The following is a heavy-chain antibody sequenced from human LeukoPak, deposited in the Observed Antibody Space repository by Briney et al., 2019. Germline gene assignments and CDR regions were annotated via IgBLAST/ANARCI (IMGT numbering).Heavy chain of an antibody. V-gene: IGHV3-21*01. CDR3: ARGTWGFAAVQYCNYFDMDV. CDR1: EFSISSSS. D-gene: IGHD3-16*01. Sequence: GGSLRLSCTASEFSISSSSMNWVRQAPGKGLEWVSSISSSSAYRYYADSVKGRFTISRDNAKNSLFLQMNSLRAEDTAVYYCARGTWGFAAVQYCNYFDMDVWGRGTTVTVSS. J-gene: IGHJ6*03. CDR2: ISSSSAYR.